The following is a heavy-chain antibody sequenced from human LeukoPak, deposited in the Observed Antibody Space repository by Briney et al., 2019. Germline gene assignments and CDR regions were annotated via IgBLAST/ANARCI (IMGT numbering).Heavy chain of an antibody. CDR3: ARGMGDYGFH. V-gene: IGHV1-2*02. J-gene: IGHJ4*02. Sequence: ASVKVSCKASGYTFTSYYIHWVRQAPGQGLEWMGWINPDSGVTGFAQTFQGRVTMITDTSISTASMELIRLRSDDTAVYYCARGMGDYGFHWGQGTLVTVSS. CDR2: INPDSGVT. D-gene: IGHD4-17*01. CDR1: GYTFTSYY.